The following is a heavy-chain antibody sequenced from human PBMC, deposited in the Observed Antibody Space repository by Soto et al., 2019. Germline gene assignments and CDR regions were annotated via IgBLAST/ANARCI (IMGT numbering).Heavy chain of an antibody. CDR1: GYTFTSYD. CDR2: MNPNSGNT. Sequence: ASVKVSCKASGYTFTSYDINWVRQATGQGLEWMGWMNPNSGNTGYAQKFQGRVTMTRNTSISTAYMELSSLRSEDTAVYYCARGRVYCSSTSCNDAFDIWGQGTMVTVSS. J-gene: IGHJ3*02. D-gene: IGHD2-2*01. V-gene: IGHV1-8*01. CDR3: ARGRVYCSSTSCNDAFDI.